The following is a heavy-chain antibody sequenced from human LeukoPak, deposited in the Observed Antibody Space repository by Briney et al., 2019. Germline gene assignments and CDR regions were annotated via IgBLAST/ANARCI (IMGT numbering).Heavy chain of an antibody. CDR2: ISGSGDRT. D-gene: IGHD6-19*01. J-gene: IGHJ4*02. Sequence: PGGSLRLSCVGAGFTFSDYAMTWVRQAPGKGLRWVSGISGSGDRTYYADSVKGRFTISRDNSKNTLYLQMDSLTDDDSAVYYCAKDRIPVAGRQDIWDFWGQGALVTGSS. V-gene: IGHV3-23*01. CDR3: AKDRIPVAGRQDIWDF. CDR1: GFTFSDYA.